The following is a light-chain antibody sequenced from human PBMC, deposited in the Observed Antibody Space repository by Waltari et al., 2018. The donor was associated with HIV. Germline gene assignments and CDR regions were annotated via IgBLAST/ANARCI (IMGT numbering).Light chain of an antibody. CDR3: QQYHSSPLFT. V-gene: IGKV3-20*01. J-gene: IGKJ2*01. CDR1: QSVSNKY. CDR2: GAS. Sequence: EIVLTQSPGTLSLSPGERATLSCRASQSVSNKYLAWYQQKPGQAPRLLIYGASSRATGIPDRFSGSGSGTDFTLTISRLEPEDFAVYYCQQYHSSPLFTFGQGTKLEI.